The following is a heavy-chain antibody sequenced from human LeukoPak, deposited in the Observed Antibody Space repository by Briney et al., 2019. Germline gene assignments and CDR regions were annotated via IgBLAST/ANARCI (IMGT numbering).Heavy chain of an antibody. J-gene: IGHJ4*02. D-gene: IGHD5-24*01. Sequence: SGGSLRLSCAASGFTFSDYYMSWIRQAPGQGLEWVLYISSRSSYTKYADSVKGRFTISRDNAKNSLHLQMNSLRAEDTAVYYCASSLTPGDGYNSRPFDYWGQGTLVTVSS. CDR2: ISSRSSYT. CDR1: GFTFSDYY. V-gene: IGHV3-11*06. CDR3: ASSLTPGDGYNSRPFDY.